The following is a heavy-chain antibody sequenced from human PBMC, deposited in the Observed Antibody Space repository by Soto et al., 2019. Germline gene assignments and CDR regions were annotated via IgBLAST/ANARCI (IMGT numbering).Heavy chain of an antibody. CDR2: MSHSGGT. CDR1: GGSVSGANYY. Sequence: QVQLQQWGAGLLKPSETLSLTCAVYGGSVSGANYYWSWIWQPQGKGLEWIGEMSHSGGTDFNPSLKSRVTISVDTSTNQFSLKMSSVTAADTALYYCARVERGTATTVVDAFDIWGPGTMVTVSS. V-gene: IGHV4-34*01. J-gene: IGHJ3*02. D-gene: IGHD1-1*01. CDR3: ARVERGTATTVVDAFDI.